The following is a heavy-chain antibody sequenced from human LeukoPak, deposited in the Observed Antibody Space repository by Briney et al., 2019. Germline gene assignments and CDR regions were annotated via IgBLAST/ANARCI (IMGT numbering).Heavy chain of an antibody. CDR1: GFTFSSYS. Sequence: PGGSLRLSCAASGFTFSSYSMNWVRQAPGKGLEWVSSISSSSSYIYYADSVKGRFTISRDNAKNSLYLQMSSLRAEDTAVYYCASLGIQLWRDAFDIWGQGTMVTVSS. CDR3: ASLGIQLWRDAFDI. CDR2: ISSSSSYI. J-gene: IGHJ3*02. V-gene: IGHV3-21*01. D-gene: IGHD5-18*01.